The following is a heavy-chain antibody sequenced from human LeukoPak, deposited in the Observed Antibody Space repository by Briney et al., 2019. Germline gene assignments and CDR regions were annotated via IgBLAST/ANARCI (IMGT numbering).Heavy chain of an antibody. CDR2: ISSSSSYI. Sequence: PGGSLRLSCAGSGFTFSSYNMNWVRQAPGKGLEWVSSISSSSSYIYYADSVKGRFTISRDNAKNSLFLQMNSLRAEDTAVYYCAREDHDPHDYWGQGTLVTVSS. CDR1: GFTFSSYN. V-gene: IGHV3-21*01. CDR3: AREDHDPHDY. D-gene: IGHD3-16*01. J-gene: IGHJ4*02.